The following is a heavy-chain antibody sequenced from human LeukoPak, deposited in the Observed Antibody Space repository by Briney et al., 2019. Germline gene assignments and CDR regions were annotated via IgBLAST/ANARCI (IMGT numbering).Heavy chain of an antibody. V-gene: IGHV3-30*03. D-gene: IGHD1-20*01. Sequence: GGSLRLSCAASGFTFSSYGMHWVRQAPGKGLEWVAVISYDGSNKYYADSVKGRFTISRDDSKNTLYLQMNSLRPEDTAMYYCARDGLTGTTDGTLDDWGQGTLVTVSS. CDR3: ARDGLTGTTDGTLDD. CDR1: GFTFSSYG. J-gene: IGHJ4*02. CDR2: ISYDGSNK.